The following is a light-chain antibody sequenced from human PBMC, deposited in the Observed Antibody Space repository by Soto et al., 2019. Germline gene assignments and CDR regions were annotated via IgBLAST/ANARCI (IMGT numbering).Light chain of an antibody. Sequence: ETVLTQSPGTLSLSPGERATLSCRASQSVSSSSLAWYQQRPGQAPRLLIYGTSSRATGIPDRFSGSGSGTDFTLTISRLEPKDFAVYFCQRYGSSPLITFGQGTRLEI. CDR2: GTS. J-gene: IGKJ5*01. V-gene: IGKV3-20*01. CDR1: QSVSSSS. CDR3: QRYGSSPLIT.